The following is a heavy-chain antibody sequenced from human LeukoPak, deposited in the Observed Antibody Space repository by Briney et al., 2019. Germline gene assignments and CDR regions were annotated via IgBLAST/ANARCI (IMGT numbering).Heavy chain of an antibody. CDR1: GDSVSSNIAA. J-gene: IGHJ4*02. CDR3: AKDCGTGPFACSH. V-gene: IGHV6-1*01. CDR2: TYYRSKWYN. D-gene: IGHD2-15*01. Sequence: SQTLSLTCAISGDSVSSNIAAWNWIRQSPSRGLEWLGRTYYRSKWYNEYAVSVRSRITIDPDTSKNQFSLQLNSVTPEDTAVYYCAKDCGTGPFACSHWGQGTLVTVSS.